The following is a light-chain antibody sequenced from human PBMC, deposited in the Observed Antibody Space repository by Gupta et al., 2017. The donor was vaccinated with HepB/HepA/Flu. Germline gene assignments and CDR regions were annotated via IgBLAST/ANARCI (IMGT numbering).Light chain of an antibody. Sequence: QPVLTQPPSASGTPGHRVTISCSGSSSNIGNDNAYWYQQLPGTAPKLRIYNYNQRPEGVPDRFSGSKSGTTGSLDISGLRSEDEGDYYCVGWDDSLSGYVFGAVTKVTVL. CDR1: SSNIGNDN. J-gene: IGLJ1*01. CDR2: NYN. V-gene: IGLV1-47*02. CDR3: VGWDDSLSGYV.